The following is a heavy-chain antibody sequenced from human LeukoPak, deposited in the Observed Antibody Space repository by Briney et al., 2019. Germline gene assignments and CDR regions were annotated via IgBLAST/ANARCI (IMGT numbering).Heavy chain of an antibody. V-gene: IGHV3-23*01. CDR2: ISGSGGST. Sequence: GGSLRLSCAASGFTFSSYAMSWVRQAPGKGLEWVSAISGSGGSTDYADSVKGRFTISRDNAKNTLYLQMNSLRVEDTAVYYCAGQIWLGELFAHYWGQGTLVTVSS. CDR1: GFTFSSYA. D-gene: IGHD3-10*01. J-gene: IGHJ4*02. CDR3: AGQIWLGELFAHY.